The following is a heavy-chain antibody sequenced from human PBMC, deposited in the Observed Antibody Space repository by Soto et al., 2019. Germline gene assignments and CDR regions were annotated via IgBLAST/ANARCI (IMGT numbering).Heavy chain of an antibody. CDR1: GFTFSGSA. J-gene: IGHJ6*03. D-gene: IGHD6-13*01. CDR2: IRSKANSYAT. CDR3: TRPSIAAADNAYYYYYYYMDV. Sequence: GGSLRLSCAASGFTFSGSAMHWVRQASGKGLEWVGRIRSKANSYATAYAASVKGRFTISRDDSKNTAYLQMNSLKTEDTAVYYCTRPSIAAADNAYYYYYYYMDVWGKGTTVTVSS. V-gene: IGHV3-73*01.